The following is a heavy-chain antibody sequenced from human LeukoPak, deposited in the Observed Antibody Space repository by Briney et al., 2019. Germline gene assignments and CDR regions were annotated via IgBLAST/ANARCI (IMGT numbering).Heavy chain of an antibody. D-gene: IGHD6-19*01. J-gene: IGHJ4*02. V-gene: IGHV4-59*08. CDR2: IYYSGST. Sequence: SETLSLTCTVSGGSISSYYWSWIRRPPGKGLEWIGYIYYSGSTNYNPSLKSRVTISVDTSKNQFSLKLSSVTAADTAVYYCARLGATVSSGLWYFGYWGQGTLVTVSS. CDR3: ARLGATVSSGLWYFGY. CDR1: GGSISSYY.